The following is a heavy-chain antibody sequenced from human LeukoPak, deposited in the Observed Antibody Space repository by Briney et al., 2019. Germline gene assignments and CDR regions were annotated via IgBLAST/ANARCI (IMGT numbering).Heavy chain of an antibody. CDR2: ISWNSGSI. V-gene: IGHV3-9*01. D-gene: IGHD1-26*01. Sequence: GRSLRLYCAASGFTFDDYAMHWVRQAPGKGLEWVSGISWNSGSIGYADSVKGRFTISRDNAKNSLYLQMNSLRAEDTALYYCAKDRGSGSYSHYYLDYWGQGTLVTVSS. CDR1: GFTFDDYA. J-gene: IGHJ4*02. CDR3: AKDRGSGSYSHYYLDY.